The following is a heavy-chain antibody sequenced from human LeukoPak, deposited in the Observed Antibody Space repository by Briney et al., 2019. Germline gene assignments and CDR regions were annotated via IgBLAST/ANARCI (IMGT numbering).Heavy chain of an antibody. J-gene: IGHJ4*02. Sequence: SETLSLTCAVYGGSFSGYYWSWIRQPPGKGLEWIGEINHSGSTNYNPSLKSRVTISVDTSKNQFSLKLSSVTAADTAAYYCAREGAIAVAGNYFDYWGQGTLVTVSS. V-gene: IGHV4-34*01. CDR3: AREGAIAVAGNYFDY. CDR1: GGSFSGYY. CDR2: INHSGST. D-gene: IGHD6-19*01.